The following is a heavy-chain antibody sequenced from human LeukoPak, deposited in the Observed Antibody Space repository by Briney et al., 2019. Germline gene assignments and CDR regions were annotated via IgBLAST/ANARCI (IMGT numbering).Heavy chain of an antibody. V-gene: IGHV3-43*01. CDR2: ISWDGGST. D-gene: IGHD1-26*01. CDR1: GFTFSNAW. CDR3: AKDTQSIVGVRDYGMDV. J-gene: IGHJ6*02. Sequence: GGSLRLSCAASGFTFSNAWMSWVRQAPGKGLEWVSLISWDGGSTYYADSVKGRFTISRDNSKNSLYLQMNSLRTEDTALYYCAKDTQSIVGVRDYGMDVWGQGTTVTVSS.